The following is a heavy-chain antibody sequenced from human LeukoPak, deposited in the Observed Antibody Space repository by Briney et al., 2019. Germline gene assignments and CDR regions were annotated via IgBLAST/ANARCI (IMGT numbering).Heavy chain of an antibody. D-gene: IGHD3-10*01. V-gene: IGHV5-51*01. CDR3: ARHYDYYVSGSYYTPDY. Sequence: GESLKISCKGSGYSFTSYWIGWVRQMPGKGLEWMGIIYPGDSDTRYSPSFQGQVTISADKSISTAYLQWSSLKASDTAMYYCARHYDYYVSGSYYTPDYWGQGTLVTVSS. J-gene: IGHJ4*02. CDR1: GYSFTSYW. CDR2: IYPGDSDT.